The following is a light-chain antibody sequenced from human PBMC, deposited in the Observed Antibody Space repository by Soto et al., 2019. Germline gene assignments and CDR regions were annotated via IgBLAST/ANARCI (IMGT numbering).Light chain of an antibody. J-gene: IGLJ2*01. CDR1: SSNSGAGYD. V-gene: IGLV1-40*01. CDR3: QYYDSSLSGVV. Sequence: QSVLTQPPSVSGAPGQRVTISCTGSSSNSGAGYDVHWYQQLPGTAPKLLIYGNSNQPSGVPDRFSGSKSGTSASLAITGLQAEDEADYYCQYYDSSLSGVVFGGGTKLTVL. CDR2: GNS.